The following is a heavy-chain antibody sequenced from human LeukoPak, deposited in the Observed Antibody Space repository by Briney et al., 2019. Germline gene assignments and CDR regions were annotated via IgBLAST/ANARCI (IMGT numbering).Heavy chain of an antibody. CDR3: ARNNGMDV. Sequence: GGSLRLSCAASVFSLSSHWMTWVRQVPGGGPEWVANVNRDGSETYYLDSVKGRFTISKDNAKNSLYLQMNGLRAEDTALYHCARNNGMDVWGQGTTVIVSS. CDR1: VFSLSSHW. CDR2: VNRDGSET. J-gene: IGHJ6*02. V-gene: IGHV3-7*03.